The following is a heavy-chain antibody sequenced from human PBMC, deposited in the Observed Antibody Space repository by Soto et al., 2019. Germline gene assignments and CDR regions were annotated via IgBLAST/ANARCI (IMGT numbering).Heavy chain of an antibody. CDR3: ARGMVRGANWFDP. CDR1: GGSISSGGYS. CDR2: IYHSGST. Sequence: SETLSLTCAVSGGSISSGGYSWSWIRQPPGKGLEWIGYIYHSGSTYYNPSLKSRVTISVDRSKNQFSLKLSSVTAADTAVYYCARGMVRGANWFDPWGQGTLVTVSS. D-gene: IGHD3-10*01. V-gene: IGHV4-30-2*01. J-gene: IGHJ5*02.